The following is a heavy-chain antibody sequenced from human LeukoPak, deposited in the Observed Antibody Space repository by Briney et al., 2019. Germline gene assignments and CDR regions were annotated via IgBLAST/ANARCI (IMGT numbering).Heavy chain of an antibody. J-gene: IGHJ4*02. D-gene: IGHD3-10*01. CDR1: GFTFGTYA. V-gene: IGHV3-23*01. CDR2: ITGSGGTT. Sequence: GGSLRLSCAASGFTFGTYAMSWVRQAPGKGLEWVPRITGSGGTTFYTDSGKGRFTISRDNSKNTLYLQMNSLRAEDSAIYYCVRDRPNYYGPGAYYKRDGDYWGQGTLVTVSS. CDR3: VRDRPNYYGPGAYYKRDGDY.